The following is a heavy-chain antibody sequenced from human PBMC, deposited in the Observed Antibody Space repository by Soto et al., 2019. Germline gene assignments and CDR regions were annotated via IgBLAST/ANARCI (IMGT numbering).Heavy chain of an antibody. CDR3: TRHSPDDMMRK. V-gene: IGHV3-73*01. Sequence: RTMRLSGDASGFTLSGPAMHWVRQGSGKGMEWVGRIRSKANSYATADAASVKSRFSISRDESKNTAYLQMNSLKTEATAVYYCTRHSPDDMMRKWGQGTQVTVSS. CDR2: IRSKANSYAT. CDR1: GFTLSGPA. D-gene: IGHD3-9*01. J-gene: IGHJ4*02.